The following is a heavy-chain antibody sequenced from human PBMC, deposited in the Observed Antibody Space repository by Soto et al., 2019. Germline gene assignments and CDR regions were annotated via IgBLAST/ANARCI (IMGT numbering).Heavy chain of an antibody. CDR1: GGSISSGGYY. D-gene: IGHD2-15*01. J-gene: IGHJ4*02. V-gene: IGHV4-31*03. CDR3: AGSSKGGGSCPDY. CDR2: IYYSGST. Sequence: SETMSLTCTVSGGSISSGGYYWSWIRQHPGKGLEWIGYIYYSGSTYYNPSLKSRVTISVDTSKNQFSLKLSSVTAADTAVYYCAGSSKGGGSCPDYWGQGTLVTVSS.